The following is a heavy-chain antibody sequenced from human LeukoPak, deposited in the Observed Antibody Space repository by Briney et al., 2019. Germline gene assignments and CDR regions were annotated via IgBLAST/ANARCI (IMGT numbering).Heavy chain of an antibody. CDR2: IFYTGNT. D-gene: IGHD2-15*01. J-gene: IGHJ5*02. V-gene: IGHV4-59*08. CDR3: ARKTYCSGGRCYGENWFDP. Sequence: SETLSLTCTVSGCSISGYHWNWIRQSPGKGLEWISNIFYTGNTDYNPSLKSRVTISINTSKNEISLILRSVTAADTAVYYCARKTYCSGGRCYGENWFDPWGQGILVTVSS. CDR1: GCSISGYH.